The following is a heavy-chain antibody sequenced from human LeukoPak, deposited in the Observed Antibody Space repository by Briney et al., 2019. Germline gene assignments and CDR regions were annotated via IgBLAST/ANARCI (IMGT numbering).Heavy chain of an antibody. V-gene: IGHV3-53*01. Sequence: GGSLRLSCAASGFSVSSNFMTWVRQAPGKGLEWLSVTFSGGSTYYADSVKGRLTISRDNSKNTLYLQMSSLRAEDTAVYFCARGRRWDLLVSLIDASDIWGQGTMVTVSS. CDR2: TFSGGST. CDR1: GFSVSSNF. J-gene: IGHJ3*02. D-gene: IGHD4-23*01. CDR3: ARGRRWDLLVSLIDASDI.